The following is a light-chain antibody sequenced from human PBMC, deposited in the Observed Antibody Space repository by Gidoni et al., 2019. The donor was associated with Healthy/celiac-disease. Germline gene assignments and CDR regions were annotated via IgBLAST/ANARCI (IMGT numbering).Light chain of an antibody. Sequence: DIQMTQSPYSLSASVGDRVTITCRASQSISSYLNWYQQKPGKAPKLLIYAASSLQSGVPSSFSGSGSGKDLTLTISSLQPEDFATYYCQQSYSTLIFTFXPXTKVDIK. CDR1: QSISSY. CDR2: AAS. CDR3: QQSYSTLIFT. J-gene: IGKJ3*01. V-gene: IGKV1-39*01.